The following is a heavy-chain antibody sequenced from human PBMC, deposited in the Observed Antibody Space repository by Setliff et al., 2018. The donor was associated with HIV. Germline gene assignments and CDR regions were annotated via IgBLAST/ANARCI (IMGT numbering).Heavy chain of an antibody. CDR2: IYTSGST. CDR3: ARGDYSSRYDY. CDR1: GGSISSYY. V-gene: IGHV4-4*09. D-gene: IGHD6-13*01. Sequence: SETLSLTCTVSGGSISSYYWSWIRQPPGKGLEWIGYIYTSGSTNYNPSLKSRVTISVDTSRNQFSLNLSSVTAADTAVYYCARGDYSSRYDYWGQGTLVTVS. J-gene: IGHJ4*02.